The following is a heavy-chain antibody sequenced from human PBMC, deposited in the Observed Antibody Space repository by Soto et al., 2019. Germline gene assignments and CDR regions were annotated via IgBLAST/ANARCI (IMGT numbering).Heavy chain of an antibody. V-gene: IGHV3-23*01. CDR1: GFIFSSYA. D-gene: IGHD2-15*01. CDR2: ISGSGGST. CDR3: AKYLCSGGSCHNYYYYYMDV. Sequence: GGSLRLSCAASGFIFSSYAMSWVRQAPGKGLEWVSAISGSGGSTYYADSVKGRFTISRDNSKNTLYLQMNSLRAEDTAVYYCAKYLCSGGSCHNYYYYYMDVWGKGTTVTVSS. J-gene: IGHJ6*03.